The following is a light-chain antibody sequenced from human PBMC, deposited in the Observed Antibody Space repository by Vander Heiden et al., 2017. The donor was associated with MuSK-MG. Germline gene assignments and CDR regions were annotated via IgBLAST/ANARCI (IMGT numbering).Light chain of an antibody. Sequence: DVVMTQSPLSLPVTLGQPASISCRSSQSLVYSDGSTFLTWFQQRPGQSPRRLFYRVSNRDSGVPDRFSGSGSGTDFTLRISRVEAEDVGVYYCRQGKHCPYTFGQGTKMEIK. CDR1: QSLVYSDGSTF. CDR3: RQGKHCPYT. CDR2: RVS. V-gene: IGKV2-30*01. J-gene: IGKJ2*01.